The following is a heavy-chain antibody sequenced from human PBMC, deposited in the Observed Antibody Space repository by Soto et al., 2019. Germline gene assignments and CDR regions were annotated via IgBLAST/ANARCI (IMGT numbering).Heavy chain of an antibody. CDR1: GYTFTSYY. Sequence: ASVKVSCKASGYTFTSYYMHWVRQAPGQGLEWMGIINPSGGSTSYAQKFQGRVTMTRDTSTSTVYMELSSLRSEDTAVYYCARGASITIFGVVIIAEYFQHWGQGTLVTVSS. CDR3: ARGASITIFGVVIIAEYFQH. V-gene: IGHV1-46*03. J-gene: IGHJ1*01. D-gene: IGHD3-3*01. CDR2: INPSGGST.